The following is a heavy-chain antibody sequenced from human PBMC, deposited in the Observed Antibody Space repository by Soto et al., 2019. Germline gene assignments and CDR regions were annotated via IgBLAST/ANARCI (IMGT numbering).Heavy chain of an antibody. CDR1: GGSISSDNYY. J-gene: IGHJ4*02. Sequence: SETLSLTCTVSGGSISSDNYYWSWIRQPPGKGLDWIGYIYYSGRTAYSPSLKSRIIISIDTSKNQFSLSLNSLNAANTAVYYCAGELSNSPEYFDFWGLGTLVTVSS. D-gene: IGHD6-6*01. CDR3: AGELSNSPEYFDF. CDR2: IYYSGRT. V-gene: IGHV4-30-4*01.